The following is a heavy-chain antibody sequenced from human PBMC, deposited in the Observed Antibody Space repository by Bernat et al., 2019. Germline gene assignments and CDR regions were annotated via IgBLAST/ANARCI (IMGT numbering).Heavy chain of an antibody. Sequence: EVQLLESGGGLVQPGGSLRLSCAASGFTFSSYAMSLVRQAPGKGLEWVSAISGSGGSTYYADSVKGRFTISRDNSKNTLYLQMNSLRAEDTAVYYCAKGPSVGVWRYYFDYWGQGTLVTVSS. CDR2: ISGSGGST. D-gene: IGHD5/OR15-5a*01. J-gene: IGHJ4*02. CDR3: AKGPSVGVWRYYFDY. CDR1: GFTFSSYA. V-gene: IGHV3-23*01.